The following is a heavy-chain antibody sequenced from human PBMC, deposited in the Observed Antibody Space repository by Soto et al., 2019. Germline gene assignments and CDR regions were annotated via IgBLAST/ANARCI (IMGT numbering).Heavy chain of an antibody. J-gene: IGHJ3*01. CDR2: VNPNSGNT. V-gene: IGHV1-8*01. Sequence: QVQLVQSGAEVKKPGASVKVSCKASGYTFTSYDINWVRQATGQGLEWMGWVNPNSGNTGYAQKFQGRVTMTRNTSISTDYMELSSLRSEDTAVYYCARGINYYCSGDDAFDLWGQGTMVNVSS. D-gene: IGHD3-10*01. CDR1: GYTFTSYD. CDR3: ARGINYYCSGDDAFDL.